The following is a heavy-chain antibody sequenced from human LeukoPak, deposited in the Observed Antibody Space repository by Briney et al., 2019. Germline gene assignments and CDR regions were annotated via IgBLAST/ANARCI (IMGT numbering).Heavy chain of an antibody. D-gene: IGHD6-19*01. CDR1: GFTFSKYW. V-gene: IGHV3-74*01. Sequence: GGSLSLSCAASGFTFSKYWMLWVRHAPGKGLESVSRINTDGTVTTYADSVKGRFTVSRDNADNTMFLQMNSVRDEDTAVYYWATKQWLAPPPDSWGQGTPVTVSS. J-gene: IGHJ4*02. CDR3: ATKQWLAPPPDS. CDR2: INTDGTVT.